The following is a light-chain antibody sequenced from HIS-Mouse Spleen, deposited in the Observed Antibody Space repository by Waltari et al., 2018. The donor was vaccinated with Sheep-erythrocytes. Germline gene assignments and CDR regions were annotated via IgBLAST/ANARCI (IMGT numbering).Light chain of an antibody. CDR1: SSDVGGYNY. CDR2: EVS. J-gene: IGLJ3*02. V-gene: IGLV2-8*01. CDR3: SSYAGSNNWV. Sequence: QSALTQPPSASGSPGQSVTISCTGTSSDVGGYNYVSWSQQHPGKAPKLMIYEVSKRPAGVTVRFSGSKSGNTASLTVSGLQAEDEADYYCSSYAGSNNWVFGGGTKLTVL.